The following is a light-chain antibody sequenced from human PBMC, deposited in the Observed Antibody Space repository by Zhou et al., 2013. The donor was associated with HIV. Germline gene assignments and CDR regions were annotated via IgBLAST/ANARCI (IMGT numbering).Light chain of an antibody. Sequence: AIQMTQSPSSLSAFVGDRVTITCRASHDIKNDLGWYQQEPGKAPRLLIKSASTLQDGVPSRFSGSGSGTNFTLTISSLQPEDFATYYCQQYDSYPLTFGGGTKVEIK. CDR1: HDIKND. CDR2: SAS. CDR3: QQYDSYPLT. J-gene: IGKJ4*01. V-gene: IGKV1-6*01.